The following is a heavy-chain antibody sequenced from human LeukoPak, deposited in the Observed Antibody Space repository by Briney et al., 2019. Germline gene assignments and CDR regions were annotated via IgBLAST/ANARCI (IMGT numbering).Heavy chain of an antibody. CDR3: ATDYYGSGSYYPPLPFDY. D-gene: IGHD3-10*01. Sequence: ASVKVSCKVSGYTPTELSMHWVRQAPGKGLEWMGGFDPEDGETIYAQKFQGRVTMTEDTSTDTAYMELSSLRSEDTAVYYCATDYYGSGSYYPPLPFDYWGQGTLATVSS. CDR2: FDPEDGET. V-gene: IGHV1-24*01. CDR1: GYTPTELS. J-gene: IGHJ4*02.